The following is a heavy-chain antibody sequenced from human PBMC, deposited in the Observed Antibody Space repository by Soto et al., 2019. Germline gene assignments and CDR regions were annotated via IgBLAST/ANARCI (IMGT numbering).Heavy chain of an antibody. V-gene: IGHV3-21*01. Sequence: PRLSCAASGFTFSSYSMNWVRQAPWKGLEWVSSISSSSSYIYYADSVKGRFTISRDNAKNSLYLQMNSLRAEDTAVYYCARDLVPAANVLDYYYYGMDVWGQGTTVTVSS. CDR2: ISSSSSYI. J-gene: IGHJ6*02. CDR1: GFTFSSYS. D-gene: IGHD2-2*01. CDR3: ARDLVPAANVLDYYYYGMDV.